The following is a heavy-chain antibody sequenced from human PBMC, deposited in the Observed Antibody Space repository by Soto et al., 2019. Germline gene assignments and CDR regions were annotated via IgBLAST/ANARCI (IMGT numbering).Heavy chain of an antibody. CDR2: IYYSGST. D-gene: IGHD1-26*01. CDR1: GGSISSGDYY. CDR3: ARGRATILYYYYYGMDV. V-gene: IGHV4-30-4*01. J-gene: IGHJ6*02. Sequence: QVQLQESGPGLVKPSQTLSLTCTVSGGSISSGDYYWRWIRQPPGKGLEWIGYIYYSGSTYYNPSLKSRVTISVDTSKNQFSLKLSSVTAADTAVYYCARGRATILYYYYYGMDVWGQGTTVTVSS.